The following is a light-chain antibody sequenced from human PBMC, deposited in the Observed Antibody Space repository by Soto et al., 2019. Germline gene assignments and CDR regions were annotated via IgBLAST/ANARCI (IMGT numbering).Light chain of an antibody. J-gene: IGKJ4*01. V-gene: IGKV3-20*01. CDR3: QQYGSSPALT. Sequence: EIVLTQSPATLSFSPGERATLSCRASQSVSSYLAWYQQKPGQAPRLFIYDASNRATGIPARFSGSGSGTDFTLTISRLEPEDFAVYYCQQYGSSPALTFGGGTKVDIK. CDR2: DAS. CDR1: QSVSSY.